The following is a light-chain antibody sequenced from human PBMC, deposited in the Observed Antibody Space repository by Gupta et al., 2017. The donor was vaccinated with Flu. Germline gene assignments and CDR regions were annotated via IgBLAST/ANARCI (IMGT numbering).Light chain of an antibody. Sequence: QSALTQPASVSGSPGQSTTISCVGSTSDVGSYEHVSWYQQYPGKAPKLLIYEVVKRPSGVSDRLSGSKSGNTASRTIYGLQTEDEADYYCCSFEGPFMHLVFGGGTKLTVL. V-gene: IGLV2-23*02. J-gene: IGLJ2*01. CDR2: EVV. CDR3: CSFEGPFMHLV. CDR1: TSDVGSYEH.